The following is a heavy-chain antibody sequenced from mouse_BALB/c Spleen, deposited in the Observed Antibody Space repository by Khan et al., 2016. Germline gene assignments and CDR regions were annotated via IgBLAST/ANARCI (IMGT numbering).Heavy chain of an antibody. Sequence: QVQLQQSGAELAKPGASVKMSCKASGYTFTSYWMHWVKQRPGQGLEWIGYINPSTGYTEYNQKFKDKATLTADKSSSTAYMQLSSLTSEDSAVYDCARTGTEYFDYWGQGTTLTVSS. V-gene: IGHV1-7*01. J-gene: IGHJ2*01. CDR3: ARTGTEYFDY. D-gene: IGHD4-1*01. CDR2: INPSTGYT. CDR1: GYTFTSYW.